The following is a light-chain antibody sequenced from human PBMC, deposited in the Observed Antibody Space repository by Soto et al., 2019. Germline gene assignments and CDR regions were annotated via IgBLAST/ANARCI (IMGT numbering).Light chain of an antibody. CDR3: MQSTQLPPT. CDR2: EVS. Sequence: DVVMTQTPFSLSVAPGQPASISCKSSQSLLHITGETFLFWYLQKPGQSPQLLIYEVSTRVSGVPDRSSGSGSGTDFTLESIRVDTDAVGIHYCMQSTQLPPTFGQGTRLGIE. V-gene: IGKV2D-29*02. J-gene: IGKJ5*01. CDR1: QSLLHITGETF.